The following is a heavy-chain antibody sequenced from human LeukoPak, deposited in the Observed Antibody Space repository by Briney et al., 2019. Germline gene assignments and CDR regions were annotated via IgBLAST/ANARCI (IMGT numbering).Heavy chain of an antibody. D-gene: IGHD6-13*01. CDR3: ASTRVAAAGIMDV. CDR2: INPNSGGT. CDR1: GYTFTGYY. J-gene: IGHJ6*02. V-gene: IGHV1-2*02. Sequence: ASVKVSCKASGYTFTGYYMHWVRQAPGQGLELMGWINPNSGGTNYAQKFQGRVTMTRDTSISTAYMELSRLRSDDTAVYYCASTRVAAAGIMDVWGQGTTVTVSS.